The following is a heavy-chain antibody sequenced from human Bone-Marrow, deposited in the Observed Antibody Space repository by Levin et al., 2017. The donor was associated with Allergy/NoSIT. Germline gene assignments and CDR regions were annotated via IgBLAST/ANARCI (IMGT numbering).Heavy chain of an antibody. CDR2: ISSSSSYT. V-gene: IGHV3-11*05. D-gene: IGHD3-10*01. CDR1: GFTFSDYY. Sequence: GGSLRLSCAASGFTFSDYYMSWIRQAPGKGLEWVSYISSSSSYTNYADSVKGRFTISRDNAKNSLYLQMNSLRAEDTAVYYCAREHGSGSYFDYYYYMDVWGKGTTVTVSS. J-gene: IGHJ6*03. CDR3: AREHGSGSYFDYYYYMDV.